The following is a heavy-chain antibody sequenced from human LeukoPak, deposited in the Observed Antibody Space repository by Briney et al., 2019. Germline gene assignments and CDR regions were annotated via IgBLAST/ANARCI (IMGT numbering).Heavy chain of an antibody. Sequence: SGTLSLTCAVSGGSISSTNWWRWVRQPPGKGLEWGGEIYDSGSTNYNPSLKSRVTISADKSKNQFSLKLTYVTDADTAVYYCARGDFNWNDPGVDYWGQGTLVTVSS. V-gene: IGHV4-4*02. CDR2: IYDSGST. J-gene: IGHJ4*02. CDR1: GGSISSTNW. D-gene: IGHD1-1*01. CDR3: ARGDFNWNDPGVDY.